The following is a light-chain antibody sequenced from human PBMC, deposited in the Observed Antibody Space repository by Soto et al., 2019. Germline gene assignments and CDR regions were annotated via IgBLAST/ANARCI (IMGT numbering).Light chain of an antibody. CDR1: TSNIGSNY. Sequence: QSVLTQPHSASGAPGQGVTISCSGSTSNIGSNYVYWYQQLPGTAPKLLIYRNNQRPSGVPGRFSGSKSGTSASLAISGLRSDDEADYFCATWDDSLNGFYVFGTGTKVTVL. CDR3: ATWDDSLNGFYV. CDR2: RNN. V-gene: IGLV1-47*01. J-gene: IGLJ1*01.